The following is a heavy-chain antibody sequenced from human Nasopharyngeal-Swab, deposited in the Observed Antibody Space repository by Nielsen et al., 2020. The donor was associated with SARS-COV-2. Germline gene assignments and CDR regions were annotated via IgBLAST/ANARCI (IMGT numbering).Heavy chain of an antibody. Sequence: SLKISCAASGFTFSSYGMHWVRQAPVKGLELASGLSWNSGSIGYADAVKGRFTISRDNAKNSLYLQMNSLRAEDTALYYCAKDKGGGNLLFWYFDHWGQGTLVTVSS. CDR2: LSWNSGSI. D-gene: IGHD4-23*01. V-gene: IGHV3-9*01. J-gene: IGHJ4*02. CDR3: AKDKGGGNLLFWYFDH. CDR1: GFTFSSYG.